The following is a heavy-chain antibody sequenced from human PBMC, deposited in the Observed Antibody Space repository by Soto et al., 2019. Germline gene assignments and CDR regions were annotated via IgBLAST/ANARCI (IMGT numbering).Heavy chain of an antibody. CDR2: IVVGSGNT. J-gene: IGHJ6*02. CDR3: AADYYYDSSGYRSPPLDYYYGMDV. V-gene: IGHV1-58*01. D-gene: IGHD3-22*01. Sequence: GASVKVSCKASGFTFTSSAVQWVRQARGQRLEWIGWIVVGSGNTNYAQKFQERVTITRDMSTSTAYMELSSLRSEDTAVYYCAADYYYDSSGYRSPPLDYYYGMDVWGQGTTVTVSS. CDR1: GFTFTSSA.